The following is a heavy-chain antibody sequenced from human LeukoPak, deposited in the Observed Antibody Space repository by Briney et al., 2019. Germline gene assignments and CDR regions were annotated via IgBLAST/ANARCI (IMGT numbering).Heavy chain of an antibody. V-gene: IGHV1-18*01. CDR2: ISGYNGNT. J-gene: IGHJ2*01. CDR1: GYTFISYG. CDR3: ARGLGVVTAQSEQPKPRYFDL. Sequence: AASVKVSCKASGYTFISYGISWVRPAPGQGVEWRGWISGYNGNTNYAQNLQGRVTMTTDTSTSTAYMELRSLRSDDTAVYYCARGLGVVTAQSEQPKPRYFDLWGRGTQVTVSS. D-gene: IGHD2-21*02.